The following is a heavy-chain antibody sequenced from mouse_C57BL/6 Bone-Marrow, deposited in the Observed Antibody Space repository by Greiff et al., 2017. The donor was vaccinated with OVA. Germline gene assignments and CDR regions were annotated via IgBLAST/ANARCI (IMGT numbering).Heavy chain of an antibody. V-gene: IGHV3-6*01. J-gene: IGHJ4*01. CDR1: GYSITSGYY. D-gene: IGHD2-3*01. CDR2: ISYDGSN. Sequence: VEESGPGLVKPSQSLSLTCSVTGYSITSGYYWNWIRQFPGNKLEWMGYISYDGSNNYNPSLKNRISITRDTSKNQFFLKLNSVTTEDTATYYCARWLLPLYAMDYWGQGTSVTVSS. CDR3: ARWLLPLYAMDY.